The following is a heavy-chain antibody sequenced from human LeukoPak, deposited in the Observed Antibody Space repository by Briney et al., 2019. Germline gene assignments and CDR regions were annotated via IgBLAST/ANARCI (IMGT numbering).Heavy chain of an antibody. CDR3: ARQTGSYGMDV. V-gene: IGHV4-39*01. CDR1: GGSTSSSSYY. Sequence: SETLSLTCTVSGGSTSSSSYYWGWIRQPPGKGLEWIGSIYFSGSTYYNPSLKSRVTISVDASKNQFSLKLSSVTAADTAVYYCARQTGSYGMDVWGQGTTVTVSS. CDR2: IYFSGST. D-gene: IGHD1-14*01. J-gene: IGHJ6*02.